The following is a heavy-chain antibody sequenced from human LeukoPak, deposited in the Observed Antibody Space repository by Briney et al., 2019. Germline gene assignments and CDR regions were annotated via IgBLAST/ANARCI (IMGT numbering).Heavy chain of an antibody. J-gene: IGHJ5*02. V-gene: IGHV4-39*01. CDR2: IYYSGST. CDR3: ARHGSILTGYYKRKYNWFDP. D-gene: IGHD3-9*01. CDR1: GGSISSSSYY. Sequence: SETLSLTCTVSGGSISSSSYYWGWIRQPPGKGLEWIGSIYYSGSTCYNPSLKSRVTISVDTSKNQFSLKLSSVTAADTAVYYCARHGSILTGYYKRKYNWFDPWGQGTLVTVSS.